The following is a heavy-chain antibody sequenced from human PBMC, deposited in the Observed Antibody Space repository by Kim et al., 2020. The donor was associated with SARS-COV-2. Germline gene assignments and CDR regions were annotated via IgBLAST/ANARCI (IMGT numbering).Heavy chain of an antibody. Sequence: YAQGFTGRFVFSLDTSVSTAYLQISSLKAEDTAVYYCARGLVGATHGADYWGQGTLVTVSS. CDR3: ARGLVGATHGADY. J-gene: IGHJ4*02. D-gene: IGHD1-26*01. V-gene: IGHV7-4-1*02.